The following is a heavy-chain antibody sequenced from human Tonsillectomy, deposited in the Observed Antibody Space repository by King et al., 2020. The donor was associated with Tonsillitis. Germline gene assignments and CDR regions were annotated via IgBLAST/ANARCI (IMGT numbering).Heavy chain of an antibody. D-gene: IGHD1-26*01. CDR3: AKDIGVGATHYFDY. CDR1: GFTFDDYA. J-gene: IGHJ4*02. CDR2: ISWNSDSQ. Sequence: QLVQSGGGLVQPGRSLRLSCVASGFTFDDYAMHWVRQSPGKGLEWVSGISWNSDSQGYADSVKGPFTISRDNAKNSLYLQMNSLRPEDTALYYCAKDIGVGATHYFDYWGQGTLVTVSS. V-gene: IGHV3-9*01.